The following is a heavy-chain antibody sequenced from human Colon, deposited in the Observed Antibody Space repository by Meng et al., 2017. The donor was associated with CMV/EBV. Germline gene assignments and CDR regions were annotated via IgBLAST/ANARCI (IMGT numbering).Heavy chain of an antibody. Sequence: GESLKISCAASGFTFEDYYMGWIRQAPGKGLEWISFISNYGGDIKYADSVTGRFTISRDHAKNILYLQMNSLRAGDTAVYYCVRYENLQHGMDVWGHGTTVTVSS. CDR1: GFTFEDYY. V-gene: IGHV3-11*04. D-gene: IGHD2-8*01. CDR3: VRYENLQHGMDV. CDR2: ISNYGGDI. J-gene: IGHJ6*02.